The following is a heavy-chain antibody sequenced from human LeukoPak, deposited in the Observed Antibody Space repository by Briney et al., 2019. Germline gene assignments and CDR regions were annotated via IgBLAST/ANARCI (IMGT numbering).Heavy chain of an antibody. J-gene: IGHJ5*02. CDR1: GYTFTSYD. Sequence: GASVKVSCKASGYTFTSYDINWVRQATGQGLEWMGWMNPDSGNTGYAQKFQGRVTMTRNASISTAYMELSSLRSEDTAMYYCAIGLHCSKANCRRGEWFDPWGQGTLVTVSS. D-gene: IGHD2-2*01. CDR3: AIGLHCSKANCRRGEWFDP. V-gene: IGHV1-8*01. CDR2: MNPDSGNT.